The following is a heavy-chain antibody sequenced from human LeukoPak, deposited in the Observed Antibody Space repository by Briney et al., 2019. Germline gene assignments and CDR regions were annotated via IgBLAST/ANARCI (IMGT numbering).Heavy chain of an antibody. V-gene: IGHV1-2*02. D-gene: IGHD3-10*01. CDR2: INPNSGGT. CDR1: GYTFTDYY. Sequence: GASVKVSCEASGYTFTDYYVHWVRQAPGQGLEWMGWINPNSGGTKYAQNFQGRVTMTRDTSISTAYTELSRLRSDDTAVYYCARERREFFDYWGQGTLVTVSS. J-gene: IGHJ4*02. CDR3: ARERREFFDY.